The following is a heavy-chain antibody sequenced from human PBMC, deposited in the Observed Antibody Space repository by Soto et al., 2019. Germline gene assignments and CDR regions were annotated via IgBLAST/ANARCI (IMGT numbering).Heavy chain of an antibody. V-gene: IGHV1-3*01. CDR1: GYTFTSYA. D-gene: IGHD6-19*01. CDR3: ARGVAGPLHWFDP. J-gene: IGHJ5*02. CDR2: INAGNGNT. Sequence: QVQLVQSGAEVKKPGASVKVSCKASGYTFTSYAMHWVRQAPGQRLEWMGWINAGNGNTKYSQKFQGRVTITRDTSASTAYMELSSLRAEDTAVYYCARGVAGPLHWFDPWGQGTLVTVSS.